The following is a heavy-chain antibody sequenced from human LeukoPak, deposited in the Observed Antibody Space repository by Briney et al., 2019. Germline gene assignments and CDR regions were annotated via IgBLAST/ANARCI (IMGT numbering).Heavy chain of an antibody. Sequence: GGSLRLSCAASGFTFSSYAMSWVRQAPGKGMEWVSAISGSGGSTYYADSVKGRFTISRDNSKNTLYLQMNSLRAEDTAVYYCAKSNLDYGDNPDAFDIWGQGTMVTVSS. CDR3: AKSNLDYGDNPDAFDI. CDR2: ISGSGGST. D-gene: IGHD4-17*01. V-gene: IGHV3-23*01. J-gene: IGHJ3*02. CDR1: GFTFSSYA.